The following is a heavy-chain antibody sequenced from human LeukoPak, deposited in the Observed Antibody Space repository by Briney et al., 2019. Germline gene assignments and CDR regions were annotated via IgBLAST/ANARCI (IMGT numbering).Heavy chain of an antibody. CDR3: ARQGPLTTAVTTRTNPFDY. Sequence: SETLSLTCSVSGGSIISYYWSWLRQTPGKGLDWIGYIYYSGTTNYNPSLKGRVTISVDTSKNQFSLKLNSVTAADTAVYYCARQGPLTTAVTTRTNPFDYWGQGTLVTVCS. CDR1: GGSIISYY. CDR2: IYYSGTT. V-gene: IGHV4-59*08. J-gene: IGHJ4*02. D-gene: IGHD4-11*01.